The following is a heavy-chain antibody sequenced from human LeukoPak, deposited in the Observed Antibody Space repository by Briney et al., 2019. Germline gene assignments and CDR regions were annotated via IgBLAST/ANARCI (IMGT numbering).Heavy chain of an antibody. Sequence: GGSLRLSCAASGFTFSGYGMHWVRQAPGKGLEWVAFIRYDGSNKYYADSVKGRFTISRDNSKNTLYLQMNSLRAEDTAVYYCAKDRGIAAAGSYFDYWGQGTLVTVSS. CDR2: IRYDGSNK. V-gene: IGHV3-30*02. D-gene: IGHD6-13*01. J-gene: IGHJ4*02. CDR3: AKDRGIAAAGSYFDY. CDR1: GFTFSGYG.